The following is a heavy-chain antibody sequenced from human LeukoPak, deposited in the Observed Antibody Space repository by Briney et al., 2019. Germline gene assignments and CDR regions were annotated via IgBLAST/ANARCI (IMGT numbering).Heavy chain of an antibody. CDR3: ARDRSLFSTTVVTPDAH. CDR2: IWYDGSNK. CDR1: GFTFSSYG. J-gene: IGHJ4*02. D-gene: IGHD4-23*01. V-gene: IGHV3-33*01. Sequence: PGGSLRLSCAASGFTFSSYGMHWVRQAPGKGLEWVAVIWYDGSNKYYADSVKGRFTISRDNSKNTLYLQMNSLRAEDTAVYYCARDRSLFSTTVVTPDAHWGQGTLVTVSS.